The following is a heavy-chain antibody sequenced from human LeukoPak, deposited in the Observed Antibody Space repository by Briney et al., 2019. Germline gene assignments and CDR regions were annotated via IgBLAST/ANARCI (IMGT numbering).Heavy chain of an antibody. V-gene: IGHV3-7*01. D-gene: IGHD5/OR15-5a*01. CDR3: ARGWQRVYDFYFDY. CDR2: IKQDGSEK. J-gene: IGHJ4*02. CDR1: GFTFSSYW. Sequence: GGSLRLSCAASGFTFSSYWMSWVRQAPGKGLEWVANIKQDGSEKYYVDSVKGRFTISRDNAKNSLYLQMNSLRAEDTAVYYCARGWQRVYDFYFDYWGQGTLVTVSS.